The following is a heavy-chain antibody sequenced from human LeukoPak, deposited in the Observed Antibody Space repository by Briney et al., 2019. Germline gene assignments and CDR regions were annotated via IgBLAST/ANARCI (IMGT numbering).Heavy chain of an antibody. CDR3: VKDRGRVVVPAALMD. CDR1: GFTFSSYA. D-gene: IGHD2-2*01. J-gene: IGHJ4*02. Sequence: GGSLRLSCSASGFTFSSYAMHWVRQAPGKGLEYVSAISSNGGSTYYADSVKGRFTISRDNSKNTLYLQMSSLRAEDTAVYYCVKDRGRVVVPAALMDWGQGTLVTVSS. V-gene: IGHV3-64D*06. CDR2: ISSNGGST.